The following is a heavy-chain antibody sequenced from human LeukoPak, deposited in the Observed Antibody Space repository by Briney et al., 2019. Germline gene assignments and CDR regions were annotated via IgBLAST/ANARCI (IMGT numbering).Heavy chain of an antibody. CDR2: IIPILGTA. V-gene: IGHV1-69*05. Sequence: GASVKVSCKASGGTFSSYAISWVRQAPGQGLEWMGGIIPILGTANYAQKFQGRVTITTDESTSTAYMELSSLRSEDTAVYYCARSPVVPAAMAWYNWFDPWGQGTLVTVSS. CDR1: GGTFSSYA. CDR3: ARSPVVPAAMAWYNWFDP. J-gene: IGHJ5*02. D-gene: IGHD2-2*01.